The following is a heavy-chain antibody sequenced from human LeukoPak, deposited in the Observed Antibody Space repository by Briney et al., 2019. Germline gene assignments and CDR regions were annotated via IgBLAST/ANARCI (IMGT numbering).Heavy chain of an antibody. CDR1: GGSFSGYY. CDR3: ARGDDILTGYYLTHLDY. D-gene: IGHD3-9*01. V-gene: IGHV4-34*01. CDR2: IYYSGST. J-gene: IGHJ4*02. Sequence: SETLSLACAVYGGSFSGYYWGWIRQPPGKGLEWIGSIYYSGSTYYNPSLKSRVTISVDTSKNQFSLKLSSVTAADTAVYYCARGDDILTGYYLTHLDYWGQGTLVTVSS.